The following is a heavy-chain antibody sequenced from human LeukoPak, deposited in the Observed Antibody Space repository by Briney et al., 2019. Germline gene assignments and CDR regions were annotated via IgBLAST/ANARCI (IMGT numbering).Heavy chain of an antibody. V-gene: IGHV3-66*02. D-gene: IGHD5-18*01. CDR3: ARDRYSYGYALDC. J-gene: IGHJ4*02. CDR2: IYSGGST. Sequence: GGSLRLSCTASGFTVSNNYMSWVRQAPGKGLEWVSVIYSGGSTYHADSVKGRFIISRDNSKNTLNLQTNSLRVEDSAVYYCARDRYSYGYALDCWGQGTLVTVSS. CDR1: GFTVSNNY.